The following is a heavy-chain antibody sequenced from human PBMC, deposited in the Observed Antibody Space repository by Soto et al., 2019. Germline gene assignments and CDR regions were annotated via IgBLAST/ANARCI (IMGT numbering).Heavy chain of an antibody. D-gene: IGHD5-12*01. CDR2: IKQDGSEK. CDR1: GFTFSSYL. CDR3: ARAYSDYDSLDY. J-gene: IGHJ4*02. Sequence: GGSLRLSCAGSGFTFSSYLMSWVRQSPGKGLEWVANIKQDGSEKYYVDSVKGRFTISRDNAKNSLYLQMNSLRAEDTAVYYCARAYSDYDSLDYWGQGTLVTVSS. V-gene: IGHV3-7*01.